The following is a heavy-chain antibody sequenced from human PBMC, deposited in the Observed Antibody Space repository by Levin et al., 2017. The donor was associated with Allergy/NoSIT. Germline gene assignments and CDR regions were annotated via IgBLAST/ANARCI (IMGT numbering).Heavy chain of an antibody. V-gene: IGHV3-30-3*01. Sequence: PGESLKISCAASGFTFSTFTMHWVRQAPGKGLEWVAVISYDGSNKYYADSVKGRFTISRDNSKNTLYLQMNSLRAEDTAVYYCARDTALSGIAVAGADYWGQGTLVTVSS. J-gene: IGHJ4*02. D-gene: IGHD6-13*01. CDR1: GFTFSTFT. CDR3: ARDTALSGIAVAGADY. CDR2: ISYDGSNK.